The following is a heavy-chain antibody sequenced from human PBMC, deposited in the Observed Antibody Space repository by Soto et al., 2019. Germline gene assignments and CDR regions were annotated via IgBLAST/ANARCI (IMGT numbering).Heavy chain of an antibody. CDR3: AGGVVVAAPDAFDI. CDR2: MNPNSGNT. D-gene: IGHD2-15*01. CDR1: GYTFTSYD. J-gene: IGHJ3*02. V-gene: IGHV1-8*01. Sequence: QVQLVQSGAEVKKPGASVKVSCKASGYTFTSYDLTWVRQATGQGREWMGWMNPNSGNTGYAQKFQGRVTMTRNTSISTAYMELSSLRSEDTAVYYCAGGVVVAAPDAFDIWGQGTMVAVSS.